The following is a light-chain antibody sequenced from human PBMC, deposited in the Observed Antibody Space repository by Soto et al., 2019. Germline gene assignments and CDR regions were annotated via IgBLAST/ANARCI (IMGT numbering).Light chain of an antibody. Sequence: QSVLTQPASVSGSPGQSITISCAGTSSDVGTYKFVSWYQQHPGKAPKLMIYEVSNRPSGVSNRFSGSKSGNTASLTISGLQADDEADYYCTSYTTSSTLVFGGGTKLTVL. V-gene: IGLV2-14*01. CDR2: EVS. CDR1: SSDVGTYKF. CDR3: TSYTTSSTLV. J-gene: IGLJ2*01.